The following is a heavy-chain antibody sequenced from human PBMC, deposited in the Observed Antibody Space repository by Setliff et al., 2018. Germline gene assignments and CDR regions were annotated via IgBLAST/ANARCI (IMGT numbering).Heavy chain of an antibody. CDR3: AREPTRTGGFYYLDV. V-gene: IGHV4-4*08. D-gene: IGHD2-2*01. CDR2: IYSSGST. CDR1: GASISNYY. Sequence: SETLSLTCSVSGASISNYYWSWIRQPPGKGLEWIGYIYSSGSTNYNPSLKSRVAISRDTSTNQLSLELRTVTAADTAVYYCAREPTRTGGFYYLDVWGEGTTVTVSS. J-gene: IGHJ6*03.